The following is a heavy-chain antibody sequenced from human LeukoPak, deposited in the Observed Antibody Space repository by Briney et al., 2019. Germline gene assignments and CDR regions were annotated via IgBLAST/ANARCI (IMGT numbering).Heavy chain of an antibody. D-gene: IGHD2-15*01. V-gene: IGHV3-30*03. Sequence: GGSLRLSCAASGFTFSSYGMHWVRQAPGKGLEWVAVISYDGSNKYYADSVKGRFTISRDNAKNSLYLQMNSLRDEDTAVYYCASLFRDCSGGSCYFHNYYYGMDVWGQGTTVTVSS. CDR3: ASLFRDCSGGSCYFHNYYYGMDV. CDR1: GFTFSSYG. J-gene: IGHJ6*02. CDR2: ISYDGSNK.